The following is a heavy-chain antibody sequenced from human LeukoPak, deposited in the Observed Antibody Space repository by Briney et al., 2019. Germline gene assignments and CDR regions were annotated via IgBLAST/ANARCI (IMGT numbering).Heavy chain of an antibody. CDR3: ARQNRHLYYYYGMDV. Sequence: GESLKISCEGSGYSFASYWIGWVRQMPGKGLEWMGIIYPGDSDTRYSPSFQGQVTISADKSISTAYLQWSSLKASDTAMYYCARQNRHLYYYYGMDVWGQGTTVTVSS. V-gene: IGHV5-51*01. CDR2: IYPGDSDT. D-gene: IGHD2/OR15-2a*01. CDR1: GYSFASYW. J-gene: IGHJ6*02.